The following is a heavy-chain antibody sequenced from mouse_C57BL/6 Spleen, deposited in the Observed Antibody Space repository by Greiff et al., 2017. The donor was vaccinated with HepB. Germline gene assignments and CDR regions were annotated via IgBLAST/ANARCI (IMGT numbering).Heavy chain of an antibody. D-gene: IGHD2-2*01. CDR2: INPNNGGT. CDR3: ARWGIYYGYDLYYYAMDY. CDR1: GYTFTDYY. J-gene: IGHJ4*01. Sequence: EVQLQQSGPELVKPGASVKISCKASGYTFTDYYMNWVKQSHGKSLEWIGDINPNNGGTSYNQKFKGKATLTVDKSSSTAYMELRSLTSEDSAVYYCARWGIYYGYDLYYYAMDYWGQGTSVTVSS. V-gene: IGHV1-26*01.